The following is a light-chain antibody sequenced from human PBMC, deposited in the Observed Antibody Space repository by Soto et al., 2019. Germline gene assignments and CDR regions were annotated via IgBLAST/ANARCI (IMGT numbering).Light chain of an antibody. Sequence: QSVLTQPASVSGSPGQSITISCTGTSSDVGGYNFVSWYQQHPGKAPKLMIYEVNNRPSGVSNRFSGSKSGNTASLTISGLQAEDEADYYCSSYTSSAGVFGGGTKLTVL. J-gene: IGLJ3*02. CDR2: EVN. CDR1: SSDVGGYNF. CDR3: SSYTSSAGV. V-gene: IGLV2-14*01.